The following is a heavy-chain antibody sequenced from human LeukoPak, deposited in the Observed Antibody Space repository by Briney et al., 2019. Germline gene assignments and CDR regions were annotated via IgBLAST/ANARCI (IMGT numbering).Heavy chain of an antibody. V-gene: IGHV1-2*02. CDR3: ARVEVPGANWFDP. Sequence: ASVKVSCKASGYTFTDYSMHWVRQAPGQGLEWMGWINPNSGGTNYAQKFQGRVTMTRDTSITTAYMELSSLRSDGTAVYYCARVEVPGANWFDPWGQGTLVTVSS. J-gene: IGHJ5*02. CDR2: INPNSGGT. D-gene: IGHD2-2*01. CDR1: GYTFTDYS.